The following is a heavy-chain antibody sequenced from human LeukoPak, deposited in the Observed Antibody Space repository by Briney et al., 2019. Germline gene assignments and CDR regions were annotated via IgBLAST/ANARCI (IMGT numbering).Heavy chain of an antibody. CDR3: ARGPPQDAFDI. V-gene: IGHV4-59*01. CDR2: IYYSGST. Sequence: SETLSLTCTVSGGSISSYYWSWIRQPPGEGLEWIGYIYYSGSTNYNPSLKSRVTISVDTSKNQFSLKLSSVTAADTAVYYCARGPPQDAFDIWGQGTMVTVSS. J-gene: IGHJ3*02. CDR1: GGSISSYY.